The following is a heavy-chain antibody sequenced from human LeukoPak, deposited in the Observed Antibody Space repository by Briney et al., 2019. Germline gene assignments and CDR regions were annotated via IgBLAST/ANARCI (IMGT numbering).Heavy chain of an antibody. V-gene: IGHV3-21*01. CDR2: ITSSSEYI. CDR1: GFSFSTYS. Sequence: GGSLRLSCAASGFSFSTYSMNWVRKAPGKGLEWVSSITSSSEYIYYADSLKGRLTISRDNAKNSLFLQMHSLTVEDTAVCYCARSPPGYCSSNTCRNWFDSWGQGTLVTVSS. D-gene: IGHD2-2*01. J-gene: IGHJ5*01. CDR3: ARSPPGYCSSNTCRNWFDS.